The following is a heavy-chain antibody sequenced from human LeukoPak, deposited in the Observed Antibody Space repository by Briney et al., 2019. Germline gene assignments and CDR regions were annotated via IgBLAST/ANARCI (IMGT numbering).Heavy chain of an antibody. D-gene: IGHD3-9*01. Sequence: GGSLRLSCAASGFTFSSYAMSWVRQAPGNGLEWVSAISGSGGTTYYADSVKGRFTISRDNSKNTLYLQMNSLRAEDTAVYYCAKVLRMRNFDYWGQGTLVTVSS. J-gene: IGHJ4*02. CDR2: ISGSGGTT. CDR1: GFTFSSYA. V-gene: IGHV3-23*01. CDR3: AKVLRMRNFDY.